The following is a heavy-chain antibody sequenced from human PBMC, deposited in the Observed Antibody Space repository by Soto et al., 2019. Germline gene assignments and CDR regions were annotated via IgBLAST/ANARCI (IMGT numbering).Heavy chain of an antibody. D-gene: IGHD3-16*01. CDR3: ATVAGPRGDGPYGYYGMDV. CDR1: GGTFSSYA. J-gene: IGHJ6*02. CDR2: IIPIFGTA. Sequence: SVKVSCKASGGTFSSYAISWVRQAPGQGLEWMGGIIPIFGTANYAQKFQGRVTITADESTSTAYMELSSLRSEDTALYYCATVAGPRGDGPYGYYGMDVWGQGTTVTVSS. V-gene: IGHV1-69*13.